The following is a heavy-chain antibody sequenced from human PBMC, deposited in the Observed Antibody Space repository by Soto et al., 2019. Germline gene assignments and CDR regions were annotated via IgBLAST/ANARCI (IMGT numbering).Heavy chain of an antibody. CDR2: IYSGGSR. D-gene: IGHD1-26*01. J-gene: IGHJ4*02. V-gene: IGHV3-53*01. CDR3: AVGAGVGATYF. CDR1: GFTVSSNY. Sequence: EVQLVESGGGLIQPGGSLRLSCAASGFTVSSNYMNWVRQAPGKGLEWVSAIYSGGSRYYADSVKGRVPISRDISKNALYLQMNSPRVEHTAVYYCAVGAGVGATYFWGQGTLVTVSS.